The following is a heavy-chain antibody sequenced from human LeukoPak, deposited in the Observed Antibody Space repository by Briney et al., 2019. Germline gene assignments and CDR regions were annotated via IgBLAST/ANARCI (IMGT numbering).Heavy chain of an antibody. J-gene: IGHJ4*02. CDR3: AREGLYNYGYAYGY. V-gene: IGHV3-7*01. CDR2: IKQDGSEK. Sequence: PSETLSLTCAVYGGSFSGYYWSWIHQPPGKGLEWVANIKQDGSEKYYVDSLKGRFTISRDNAKKSLYLQMNSLRAEDTAVYFCAREGLYNYGYAYGYWGQGTLVTVSS. D-gene: IGHD5-18*01. CDR1: GGSFSGYY.